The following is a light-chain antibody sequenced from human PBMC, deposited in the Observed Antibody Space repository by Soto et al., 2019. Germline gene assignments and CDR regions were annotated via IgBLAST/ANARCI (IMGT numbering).Light chain of an antibody. Sequence: DIQMTQSPSTLSASVGDRVTISCRASQTGRSYLAWYQQKPGKAPKLLIYKASTLESGVPSRFSGSGSGTEFTLTISSVEPEDFAMYYCHQRNQFGQGTRLEIK. CDR1: QTGRSY. CDR2: KAS. J-gene: IGKJ5*01. V-gene: IGKV1-5*03. CDR3: HQRNQ.